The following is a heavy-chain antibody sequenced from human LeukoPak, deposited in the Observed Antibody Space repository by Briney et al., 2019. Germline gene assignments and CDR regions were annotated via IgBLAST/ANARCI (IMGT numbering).Heavy chain of an antibody. CDR2: IRYDGSNK. CDR3: AKALAKGRYYYYMDV. V-gene: IGHV3-30*02. Sequence: GGSLRLSCAASGFTFSSYGMHWVRQAPGKGLEWVAFIRYDGSNKYYADSVKGRFTISRDNSKNTLYLQMNSLRAEDTAVYYCAKALAKGRYYYYMDVWGKGTTVTVSS. J-gene: IGHJ6*03. CDR1: GFTFSSYG.